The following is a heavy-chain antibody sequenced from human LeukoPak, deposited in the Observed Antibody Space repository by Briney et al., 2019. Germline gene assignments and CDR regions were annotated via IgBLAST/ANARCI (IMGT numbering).Heavy chain of an antibody. Sequence: SETLSLTCAVYGGSFSGYYWSWIRQPPGKGLEWIGEINHSGSTNYNPSLKSRVTISVDTSKNQFSLKLSSVTAADTVVYYCARLGDPYGSGSLQIYYYDMDVWGQGTTVTVSS. V-gene: IGHV4-34*01. J-gene: IGHJ6*02. D-gene: IGHD3-10*01. CDR3: ARLGDPYGSGSLQIYYYDMDV. CDR1: GGSFSGYY. CDR2: INHSGST.